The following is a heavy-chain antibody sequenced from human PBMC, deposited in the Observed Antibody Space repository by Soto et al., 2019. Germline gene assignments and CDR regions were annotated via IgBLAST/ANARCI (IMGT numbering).Heavy chain of an antibody. D-gene: IGHD3-10*02. V-gene: IGHV3-48*02. J-gene: IGHJ4*01. Sequence: GGSLRLSCEASGFTISECSMSWVLQTPGKGLEWLAYITIRTGNVRYADSVRGRFTISADIAENSVILQMNSLRDEDSAVYFCVRDRDLYRDMFHADLWGQGTLVTVSS. CDR1: GFTISECS. CDR2: ITIRTGNV. CDR3: VRDRDLYRDMFHADL.